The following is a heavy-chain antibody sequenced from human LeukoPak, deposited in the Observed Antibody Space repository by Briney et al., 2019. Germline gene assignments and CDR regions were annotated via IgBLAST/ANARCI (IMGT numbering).Heavy chain of an antibody. V-gene: IGHV3-30-3*01. CDR3: ARDPHCSSTSCYNSDFDY. CDR1: GFTFSSYA. Sequence: GSLRLSCAASGFTFSSYAMHWVRQAPGKGLEWVAVISYDGSNKYYADSVKGRFTISRDNSKNTLYLQMNSLRAEDTAVYYCARDPHCSSTSCYNSDFDYWGQGTLVTVSS. CDR2: ISYDGSNK. J-gene: IGHJ4*02. D-gene: IGHD2-2*02.